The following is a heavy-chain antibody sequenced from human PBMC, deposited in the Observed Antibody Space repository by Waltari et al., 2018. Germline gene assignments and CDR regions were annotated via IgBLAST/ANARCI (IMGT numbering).Heavy chain of an antibody. V-gene: IGHV3-48*03. CDR1: GFTVRSYE. Sequence: EVQLVESGGGLVQQGGSLRLSCEAAGFTVRSYEMTWVRQAPGKGLEWVSYISSSGSTIYYADSVKGRFTISRDNAKNSLYLQMNSLRAEDTAVYYCAREDPSSSSSLDYWGQGTLVTVSS. J-gene: IGHJ4*02. D-gene: IGHD6-6*01. CDR3: AREDPSSSSSLDY. CDR2: ISSSGSTI.